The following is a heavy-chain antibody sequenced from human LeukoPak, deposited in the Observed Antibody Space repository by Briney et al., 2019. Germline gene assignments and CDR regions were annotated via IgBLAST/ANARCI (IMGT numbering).Heavy chain of an antibody. V-gene: IGHV4-61*01. CDR2: IYYSGST. Sequence: SETLSLTCTVSGGSVSSGSYYWSWIWQPPGKGLEWIGYIYYSGSTNYNPSLKSRVTISVDTSKNQFSLKLSSVTAADTAVYYCTGPLHSGWYYFDYWGQGTLVTVSS. CDR3: TGPLHSGWYYFDY. CDR1: GGSVSSGSYY. J-gene: IGHJ4*02. D-gene: IGHD6-19*01.